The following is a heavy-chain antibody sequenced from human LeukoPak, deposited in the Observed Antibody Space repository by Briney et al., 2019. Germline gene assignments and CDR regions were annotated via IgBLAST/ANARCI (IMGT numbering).Heavy chain of an antibody. V-gene: IGHV1-46*01. CDR1: GYTFTSYY. J-gene: IGHJ5*02. Sequence: ASVKVSCKASGYTFTSYYMHWGGQAPGQGLEWMGIINPSGGSTSYAQKFQGRVTMTRDTSTSTVYMELSSLRSEDTAVYYCARQGYDFEPDPWGQGTLVTVSS. CDR2: INPSGGST. D-gene: IGHD3-3*01. CDR3: ARQGYDFEPDP.